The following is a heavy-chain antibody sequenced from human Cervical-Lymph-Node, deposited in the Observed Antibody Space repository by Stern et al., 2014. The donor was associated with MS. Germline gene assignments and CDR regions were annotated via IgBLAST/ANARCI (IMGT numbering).Heavy chain of an antibody. CDR3: AKDMTTVTTGHAFDI. J-gene: IGHJ3*02. D-gene: IGHD4-17*01. V-gene: IGHV3-23*04. Sequence: EMQLVDSGGGLVQPGGSLRLSCAASGFTFSSYAMSWVRQAPGKGLEWVSVISGSGGSTYYADSLKGRFTVSRDTSKNPLYLQMNSLGSEDTAVYYCAKDMTTVTTGHAFDIWGQGTMVTVSS. CDR2: ISGSGGST. CDR1: GFTFSSYA.